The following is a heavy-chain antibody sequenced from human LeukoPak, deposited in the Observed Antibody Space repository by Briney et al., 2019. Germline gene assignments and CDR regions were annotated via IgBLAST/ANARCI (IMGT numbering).Heavy chain of an antibody. D-gene: IGHD3-10*01. CDR1: GYTFTDYY. CDR3: ARERERDVLYY. V-gene: IGHV1-2*02. CDR2: INPNSGGT. J-gene: IGHJ4*02. Sequence: ASVKVSCKASGYTFTDYYMHWVRQAPGQGLEWMGWINPNSGGTNYAQKFQGRVTMTRDTSIRTVYMDLSRLRSDDTAVYYCARERERDVLYYWGQGTLVTVSS.